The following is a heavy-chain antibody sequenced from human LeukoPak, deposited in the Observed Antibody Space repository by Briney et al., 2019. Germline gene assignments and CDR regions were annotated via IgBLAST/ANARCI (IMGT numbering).Heavy chain of an antibody. J-gene: IGHJ4*02. CDR3: ARARYIGVPFDY. V-gene: IGHV3-7*04. CDR1: GFTFSTYW. CDR2: IKQDGSEK. Sequence: PGGSLRLSCAASGFTFSTYWMSWVRRAPGKGLEWVAIIKQDGSEKYYVDSVEGRFTISRDNAKNSLSLQMSSLRAEDTAVYYCARARYIGVPFDYWGQGTLVTVSS. D-gene: IGHD5-24*01.